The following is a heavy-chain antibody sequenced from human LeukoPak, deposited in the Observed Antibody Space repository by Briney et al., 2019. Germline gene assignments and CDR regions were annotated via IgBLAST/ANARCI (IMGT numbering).Heavy chain of an antibody. D-gene: IGHD3-22*01. J-gene: IGHJ4*02. CDR2: ISYDGSNK. CDR1: GFTFSSYA. V-gene: IGHV3-30-3*01. Sequence: GGSLRLSCAASGFTFSSYAMPWVRKAPGKGLEGVAVISYDGSNKYYADSVKGRFTISRDNSKNTLYLQMNRLRAEDTAVYYCAGDHLVVGFDHWGQGTLVTVSS. CDR3: AGDHLVVGFDH.